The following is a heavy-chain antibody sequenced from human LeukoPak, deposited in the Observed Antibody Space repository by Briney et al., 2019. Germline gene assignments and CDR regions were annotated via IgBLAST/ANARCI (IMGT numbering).Heavy chain of an antibody. J-gene: IGHJ4*02. CDR1: GFTFDDYA. CDR3: ARNRQQYYYDSSGNDRFDY. V-gene: IGHV3-9*01. CDR2: IRWNSGSI. D-gene: IGHD3-22*01. Sequence: GGSLRLSCAASGFTFDDYAMHWVRQAPGKGLEWVSGIRWNSGSIGYADSVKGRFTISRDNAKNSLYLQMNSLRAEDTAVYYCARNRQQYYYDSSGNDRFDYWGQGTLVTVSS.